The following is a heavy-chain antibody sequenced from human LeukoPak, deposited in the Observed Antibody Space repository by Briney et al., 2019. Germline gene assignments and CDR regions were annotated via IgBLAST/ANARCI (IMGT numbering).Heavy chain of an antibody. D-gene: IGHD3-22*01. CDR1: GFTFSSYA. CDR2: ISGSGGST. V-gene: IGHV3-23*01. J-gene: IGHJ4*02. CDR3: AKDGSRSYYDSSGYYGSAFDY. Sequence: GGSLRLSCAASGFTFSSYAMSWVRQAPGKGLEWVSAISGSGGSTYYADSVKGRFTISRDNSKNTLYLQMNSLRAEDTAVYYCAKDGSRSYYDSSGYYGSAFDYWGQGTLVTVSS.